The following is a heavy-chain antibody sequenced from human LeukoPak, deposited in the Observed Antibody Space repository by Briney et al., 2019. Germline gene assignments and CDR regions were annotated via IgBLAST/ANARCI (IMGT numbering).Heavy chain of an antibody. J-gene: IGHJ4*02. V-gene: IGHV3-48*03. Sequence: GGSLRLSCAASGFTFSSYEMNWARQAPGKGLEWVSYISSSGSTVYYADSVKGRFTISRDNAKNSLYLQMNSLRAEDTAVYYCARDPYYYGSGSYSDYWGQGTLVTVSS. D-gene: IGHD3-10*01. CDR1: GFTFSSYE. CDR3: ARDPYYYGSGSYSDY. CDR2: ISSSGSTV.